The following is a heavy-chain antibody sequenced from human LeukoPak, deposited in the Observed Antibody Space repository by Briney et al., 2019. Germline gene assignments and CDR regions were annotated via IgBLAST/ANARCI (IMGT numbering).Heavy chain of an antibody. CDR2: IYYSGST. CDR3: ARGGGYYEYYFDY. Sequence: PSQTLSLTCTVSGGSISSGDYYWSWIRQPPGKGLEWIGYIYYSGSTYYNPSLKSRVTISVDTSKNQFSLKLSSVTAADTAVYYCARGGGYYEYYFDYWGQGTLVTVSS. CDR1: GGSISSGDYY. V-gene: IGHV4-30-4*01. J-gene: IGHJ4*02. D-gene: IGHD3-22*01.